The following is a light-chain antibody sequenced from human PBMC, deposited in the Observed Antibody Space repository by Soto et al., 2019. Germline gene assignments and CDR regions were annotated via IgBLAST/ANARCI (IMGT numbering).Light chain of an antibody. J-gene: IGKJ1*01. V-gene: IGKV3-15*01. CDR3: QQYNNWPPDRT. CDR1: QSVGSN. Sequence: EIVMTQSPATLSVSPGESATLSCRASQSVGSNLAWYQQKPRQAPRLLIYGASTRATGITARFSGSGSGTEFNLTISSLQSEDFAIYFCQQYNNWPPDRTFGQGTKVEIK. CDR2: GAS.